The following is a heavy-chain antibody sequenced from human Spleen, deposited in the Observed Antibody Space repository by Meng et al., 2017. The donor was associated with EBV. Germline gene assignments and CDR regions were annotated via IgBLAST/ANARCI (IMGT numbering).Heavy chain of an antibody. J-gene: IGHJ4*02. V-gene: IGHV1-69*01. D-gene: IGHD3-10*01. Sequence: QVHVVESGPEVKKPGSSGRGSCKASGGTFSSFAISWVRQAPGQGLQWMGGITPIFAIANYAQRFRGRVTFTADESTSTAYMELSSLRSEDTAVYYCASESGRGFTPDYWGQGTLVTVSS. CDR2: ITPIFAIA. CDR1: GGTFSSFA. CDR3: ASESGRGFTPDY.